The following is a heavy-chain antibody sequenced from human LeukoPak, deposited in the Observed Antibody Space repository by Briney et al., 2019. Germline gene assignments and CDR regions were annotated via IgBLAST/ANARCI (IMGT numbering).Heavy chain of an antibody. D-gene: IGHD2/OR15-2a*01. V-gene: IGHV3-30*03. J-gene: IGHJ6*02. Sequence: PGGSLRLSCVASGSTFSTYGMHWVRQAPGKGLEWVAVMSHDGGIEKYADSVKGRFTISRDNSKKTLYLQMNSLRSDDAAVYYCARAKIIHSITHMDVWGQGTTVTVSS. CDR1: GSTFSTYG. CDR2: MSHDGGIE. CDR3: ARAKIIHSITHMDV.